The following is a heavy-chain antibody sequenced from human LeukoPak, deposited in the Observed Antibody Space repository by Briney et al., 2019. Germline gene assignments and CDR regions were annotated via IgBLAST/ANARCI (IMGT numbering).Heavy chain of an antibody. CDR3: ARHFRGPGDWQQLIPFDY. CDR1: GGSVRGGTYY. D-gene: IGHD6-13*01. J-gene: IGHJ4*02. CDR2: VFYSGST. V-gene: IGHV4-39*01. Sequence: PSETLSLTCTVSGGSVRGGTYYWGWIRQPPGKGLEWIGSVFYSGSTYYNLSLKSRVTISVDTSKNQFSLRLSSVTAADTAVYYCARHFRGPGDWQQLIPFDYWGQGTLVTVSS.